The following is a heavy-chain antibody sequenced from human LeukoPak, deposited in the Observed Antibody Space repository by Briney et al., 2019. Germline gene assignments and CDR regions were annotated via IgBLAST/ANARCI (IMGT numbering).Heavy chain of an antibody. Sequence: ASVKVSYKASVYTFTIYYMHWVRQAPGQGLEWMGIIKPRRDRTSDAQEFEGSGTMTGHTSSSPVYMELSSLRSEDTAVYYCARSTYEFWSGYLIDYWGQGTLVTVSS. CDR1: VYTFTIYY. CDR3: ARSTYEFWSGYLIDY. J-gene: IGHJ4*02. V-gene: IGHV1-46*01. CDR2: IKPRRDRT. D-gene: IGHD3-3*01.